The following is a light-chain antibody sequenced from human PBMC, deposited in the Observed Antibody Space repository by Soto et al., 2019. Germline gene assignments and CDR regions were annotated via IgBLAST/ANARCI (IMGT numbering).Light chain of an antibody. CDR3: SSYRSGGTFV. CDR2: VVS. CDR1: STNVGGYNY. J-gene: IGLJ1*01. Sequence: QSALAQPTSVSQSPGQSIAISCTGTSTNVGGYNYVSWHQQHPGKAPKVLISVVSNRPSGASNRFSGSKSGNTASLTISGLQAEDEVDYYCSSYRSGGTFVFGSGTKLTVL. V-gene: IGLV2-14*01.